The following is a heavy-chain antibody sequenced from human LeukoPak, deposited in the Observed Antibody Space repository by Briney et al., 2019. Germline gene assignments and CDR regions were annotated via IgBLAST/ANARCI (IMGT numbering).Heavy chain of an antibody. CDR2: ISSSSSYI. CDR3: ARGLDFWSGYYYYYMDV. CDR1: GFTFSSHS. J-gene: IGHJ6*03. V-gene: IGHV3-21*01. D-gene: IGHD3-3*01. Sequence: HGGSLRLSCAASGFTFSSHSINWVRPAPGKGLEWVSSISSSSSYIYYADSVKGRFTISRDNAKNSLYLQMNSLRAEDTAVYYCARGLDFWSGYYYYYMDVWGKGTTVTVSS.